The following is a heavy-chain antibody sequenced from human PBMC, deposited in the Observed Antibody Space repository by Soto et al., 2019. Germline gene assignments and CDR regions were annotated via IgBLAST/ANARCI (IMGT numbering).Heavy chain of an antibody. D-gene: IGHD6-19*01. CDR3: AKDWGSSGWFNWFNP. Sequence: QVQLVESGGGVGQPGESLKVARAASGFTVATTGMHWVRQAPGKGLEWVAMISHSGTSKVYIDSVQGRFTISRDNAKNNLYLQMSSLRPEDTAIYYCAKDWGSSGWFNWFNPWGQGVLVTVSS. CDR2: ISHSGTSK. J-gene: IGHJ5*02. V-gene: IGHV3-30*18. CDR1: GFTVATTG.